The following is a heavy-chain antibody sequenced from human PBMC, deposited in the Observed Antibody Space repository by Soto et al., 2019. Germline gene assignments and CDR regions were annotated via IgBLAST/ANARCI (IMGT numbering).Heavy chain of an antibody. CDR3: ARVGVVPAAIPIYYFDY. Sequence: SETLSLTCTVSGGSISSYYWSWIRQPPGKGLEWIGYIYYSGSTNYNPSLKSRVTISVDTSKNQFSLKLSSVTAADTAVYYCARVGVVPAAIPIYYFDYWGQGTLVTVSS. CDR1: GGSISSYY. D-gene: IGHD2-2*02. J-gene: IGHJ4*02. V-gene: IGHV4-59*01. CDR2: IYYSGST.